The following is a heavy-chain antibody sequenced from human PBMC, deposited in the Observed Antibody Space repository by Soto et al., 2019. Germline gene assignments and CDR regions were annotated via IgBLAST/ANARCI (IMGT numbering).Heavy chain of an antibody. D-gene: IGHD3-10*01. Sequence: QVQLVESGGGVVQPGRSLRLSCATSGFTYGHFGMHWARQAPGKGLEWVAVIWHDGSKKLYADSVKGRFTISRDDSKKTLDLQMNSLRVEDTAVYYWARDAYGTAGQGGAFDIWGQGTVVIVSS. CDR3: ARDAYGTAGQGGAFDI. CDR2: IWHDGSKK. CDR1: GFTYGHFG. J-gene: IGHJ3*02. V-gene: IGHV3-33*01.